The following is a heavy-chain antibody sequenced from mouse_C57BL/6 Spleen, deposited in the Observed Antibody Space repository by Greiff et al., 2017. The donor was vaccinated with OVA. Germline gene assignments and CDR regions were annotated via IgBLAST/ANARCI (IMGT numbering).Heavy chain of an antibody. Sequence: QVQLQQPGTELVKPGASVKLSCKASGYTFTSSWMHWVKQRPGQGLEWIGNINPSNGGTNYNEKFKSKATLTVDKSSSTAYMQLSSLTSEDSAVYYCARGVYYDGSSYWYFDVWGTGTTVTVSS. V-gene: IGHV1-53*01. CDR1: GYTFTSSW. J-gene: IGHJ1*03. CDR2: INPSNGGT. CDR3: ARGVYYDGSSYWYFDV. D-gene: IGHD1-1*01.